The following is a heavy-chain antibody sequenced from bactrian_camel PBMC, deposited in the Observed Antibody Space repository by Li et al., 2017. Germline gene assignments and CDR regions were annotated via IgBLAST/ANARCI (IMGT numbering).Heavy chain of an antibody. Sequence: HVQLVESGGGSVQTGGSLKLSCVVSGNTYRIRYMGWFRQIAGKDGREGIAAIDVDGSTSYGDSVKGRFTISKEDKENTWNTLVLQMSGLKVEDTAMYYCAADRTGGEGCLMFLVSSQDDEYTSWGQGTQVTVS. CDR3: AADRTGGEGCLMFLVSSQDDEYTS. D-gene: IGHD3*01. V-gene: IGHV3S53*01. J-gene: IGHJ4*01. CDR2: IDVDGST. CDR1: GNTYRIRY.